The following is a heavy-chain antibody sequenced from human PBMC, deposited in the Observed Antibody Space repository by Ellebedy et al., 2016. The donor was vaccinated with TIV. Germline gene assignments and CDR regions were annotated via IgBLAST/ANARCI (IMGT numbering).Heavy chain of an antibody. CDR1: GFTFSNYA. V-gene: IGHV3-23*01. CDR3: ARDTRFDP. CDR2: ISGSGDST. Sequence: GESLKISXAASGFTFSNYAMSWVRQAPGKGLEWVSGISGSGDSTYYADSVKGRFTISRDNAKNSLYLQMNSLRAEDTAVYYCARDTRFDPWGQGTLVTVSS. J-gene: IGHJ5*02.